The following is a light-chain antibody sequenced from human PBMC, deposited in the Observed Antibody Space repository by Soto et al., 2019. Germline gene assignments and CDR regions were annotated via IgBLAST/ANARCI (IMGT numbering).Light chain of an antibody. CDR2: DVS. CDR3: SSYPCSSTMV. J-gene: IGLJ2*01. CDR1: SSDVGGYNY. V-gene: IGLV2-14*01. Sequence: QSVLTQPASVSGSPGQSITISCTGTSSDVGGYNYVSWYQQHPGKAPKLMIYDVSNRPSGVSNRFSGSKSGNTASLTICGLQAEDEAAYYCSSYPCSSTMVFGGGTKLTVL.